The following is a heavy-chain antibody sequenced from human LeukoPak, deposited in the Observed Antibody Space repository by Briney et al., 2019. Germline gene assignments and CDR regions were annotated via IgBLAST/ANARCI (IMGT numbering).Heavy chain of an antibody. CDR2: ISYDGSNK. CDR3: AKDVKPDSGRDVDY. V-gene: IGHV3-30*18. CDR1: GFTFSSYG. Sequence: GGSLRLSCAASGFTFSSYGMHWVRQAPGKGLEWVAVISYDGSNKYYADSVKGRFTISRDNSRNTLYLQMHSLSAEDTAGYYCAKDVKPDSGRDVDYWGQGTLVTVSS. J-gene: IGHJ4*02. D-gene: IGHD6-19*01.